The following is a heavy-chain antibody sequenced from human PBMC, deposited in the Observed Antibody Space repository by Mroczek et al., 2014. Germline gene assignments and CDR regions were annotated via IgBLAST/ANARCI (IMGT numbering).Heavy chain of an antibody. CDR3: ARSPEHVDTIFRLFDY. CDR1: GGSISSYY. J-gene: IGHJ4*02. Sequence: QLVQLGPGXVKPSETLPFTCTVSGGSISSYYWSWIRQPAGKGLEWIGRSIPWEXQLQPSLKSRVTMSVDTSKNQFSLKLSSVTAADTAVYYCARSPEHVDTIFRLFDYWGQGTLVTVSS. V-gene: IGHV4-4*07. D-gene: IGHD5-12*01. CDR2: SIPWEX.